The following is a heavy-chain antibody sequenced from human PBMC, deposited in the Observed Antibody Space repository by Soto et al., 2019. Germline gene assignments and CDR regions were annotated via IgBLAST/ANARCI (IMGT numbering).Heavy chain of an antibody. CDR3: ATVVASPATWGDRPFDY. D-gene: IGHD2-2*01. CDR1: GFTFNNYA. Sequence: EVQLLESGGGLVQPGGSLRLSCAASGFTFNNYAMCWVRQAPGKGLECVSCISYSGINTYYAGSVKGRFTISRDDSKNKLYMQINRLSAEATAVYFWATVVASPATWGDRPFDYWCEGSLVTVSS. J-gene: IGHJ4*02. CDR2: ISYSGINT. V-gene: IGHV3-23*01.